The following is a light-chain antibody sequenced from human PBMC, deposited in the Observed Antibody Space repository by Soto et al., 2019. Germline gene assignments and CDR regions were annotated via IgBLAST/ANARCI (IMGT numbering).Light chain of an antibody. Sequence: QSVLTQPPSVSAAPGQKVTISCSGTSSDVGGYNLVSWYQHHPGKAPKLIIFGVSERPSGVSNRFSGSKSANTASLTISGVQAEDEADYHCCSYAGSSFVFGSGTKLTVL. CDR1: SSDVGGYNL. V-gene: IGLV2-23*02. J-gene: IGLJ1*01. CDR3: CSYAGSSFV. CDR2: GVS.